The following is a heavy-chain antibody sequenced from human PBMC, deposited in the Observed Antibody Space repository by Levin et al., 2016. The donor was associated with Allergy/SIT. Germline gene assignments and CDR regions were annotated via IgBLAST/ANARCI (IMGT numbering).Heavy chain of an antibody. CDR1: GYTFSSYY. J-gene: IGHJ6*02. D-gene: IGHD3-22*01. CDR3: ARDTPHSTMIVVGRDYYYGMDV. Sequence: ASVKVSCKASGYTFSSYYIHWVRQAPGQGLEWMGLINPSAGAGDTNYAQKFQGRLTITRDTSTTTVYMDLSSLRSDDTAVYYCARDTPHSTMIVVGRDYYYGMDVWGQGTTVTVSS. CDR2: INPSAGAGDT. V-gene: IGHV1-46*01.